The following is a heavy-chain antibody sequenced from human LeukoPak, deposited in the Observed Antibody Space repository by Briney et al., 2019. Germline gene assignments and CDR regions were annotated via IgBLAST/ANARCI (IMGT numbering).Heavy chain of an antibody. CDR2: IDPNYGDT. D-gene: IGHD4-11*01. CDR1: GYTFTGHF. J-gene: IGHJ4*02. V-gene: IGHV1-2*02. CDR3: AREYSASEH. Sequence: ASVKVSCRASGYTFTGHFLHWMRQAPGQGLEWMAWIDPNYGDTHYAQNFQGRITVTRGTSISTVYMELSRLTSDDTAVYYCAREYSASEHWGQGTLVTVSS.